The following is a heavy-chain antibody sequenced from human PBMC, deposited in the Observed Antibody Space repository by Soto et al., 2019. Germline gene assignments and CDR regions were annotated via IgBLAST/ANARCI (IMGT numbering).Heavy chain of an antibody. J-gene: IGHJ4*02. D-gene: IGHD2-15*01. CDR2: ISSSGSAT. V-gene: IGHV3-11*01. CDR3: VASAVVARDY. Sequence: QVHLVESGGGLVKPGGSLRLSCAASGFSFSDYYMGWIRQAPGKGLEWISYISSSGSATYYADSVKGRFTISRDNAKNLLFLQMNGLRAEDTALYYCVASAVVARDYWGQGTLVTVSS. CDR1: GFSFSDYY.